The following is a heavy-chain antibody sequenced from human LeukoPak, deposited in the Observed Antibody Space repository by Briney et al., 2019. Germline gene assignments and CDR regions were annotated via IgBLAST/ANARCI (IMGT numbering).Heavy chain of an antibody. CDR1: GGSISSGSYY. J-gene: IGHJ6*03. V-gene: IGHV4-61*02. Sequence: SETLSLTCTVSGGSISSGSYYWSWIRQPAGKGLEWIGRIYTSGSTNYNPSLKSRVTISVDTSKNQFSLKLSSVTAADTAVYYCATDRPYYYDGSGYRQRYYYYYYMDVWGKGTTVTVSS. CDR2: IYTSGST. CDR3: ATDRPYYYDGSGYRQRYYYYYYMDV. D-gene: IGHD3-22*01.